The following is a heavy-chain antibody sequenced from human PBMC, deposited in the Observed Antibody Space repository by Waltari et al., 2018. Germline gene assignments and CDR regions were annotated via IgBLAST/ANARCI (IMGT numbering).Heavy chain of an antibody. V-gene: IGHV7-4-1*02. D-gene: IGHD2-21*01. CDR3: AKFGVLPEEYCGGDCYSDAFDI. Sequence: QVQLVQSGSELKKPGASVKVSCKASGYTFTSYAMNWVRQAPGQGLEWMGWINTNTGNPTYAQGFTGRFVFSLDTSVSTAYLQISSLKAEDTAVYYCAKFGVLPEEYCGGDCYSDAFDIWGQGTMVTVSS. CDR1: GYTFTSYA. CDR2: INTNTGNP. J-gene: IGHJ3*02.